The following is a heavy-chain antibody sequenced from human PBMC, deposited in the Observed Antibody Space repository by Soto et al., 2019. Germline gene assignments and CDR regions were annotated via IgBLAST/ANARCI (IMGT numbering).Heavy chain of an antibody. D-gene: IGHD6-13*01. CDR3: AHRRFANNSSRPADFDY. Sequence: QITLKESGPPLVKPTQTLTLTCTFSGFSLNSSGVGVGWIRQPPGKALEWLALIYWNDEMHYSPSLKSRLTSTEDASKHQVVLTVTNMDPVDTATYYCAHRRFANNSSRPADFDYWGQGILVTVSS. CDR1: GFSLNSSGVG. J-gene: IGHJ4*02. V-gene: IGHV2-5*01. CDR2: IYWNDEM.